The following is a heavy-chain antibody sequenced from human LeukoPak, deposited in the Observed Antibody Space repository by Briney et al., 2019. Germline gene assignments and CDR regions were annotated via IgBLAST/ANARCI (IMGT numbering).Heavy chain of an antibody. J-gene: IGHJ4*02. Sequence: ASVKGSCKASGYTFTVYFMHWVRQAPGQGLEWMGWINPNSGGTNYAQKFQGRVTMTRDTSISTAYMELSRLRSDDTAVYYCARELNYDSSGYYFDYWGQGTLVTVSS. CDR2: INPNSGGT. D-gene: IGHD3-22*01. CDR3: ARELNYDSSGYYFDY. V-gene: IGHV1-2*02. CDR1: GYTFTVYF.